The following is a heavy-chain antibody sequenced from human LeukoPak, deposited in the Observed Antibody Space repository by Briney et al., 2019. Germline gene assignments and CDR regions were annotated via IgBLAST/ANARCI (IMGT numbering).Heavy chain of an antibody. CDR2: IIPIFGTA. CDR3: ARDSREVGAFDI. D-gene: IGHD1-26*01. Sequence: GASVKVSCKASGGTFSSDAISWVRQAPGQGLEWMGGIIPIFGTANYAQKFQGRVTITADESTSTAYMELSSLRSEDTAVYYCARDSREVGAFDIWGQGTMVTVSS. CDR1: GGTFSSDA. J-gene: IGHJ3*02. V-gene: IGHV1-69*13.